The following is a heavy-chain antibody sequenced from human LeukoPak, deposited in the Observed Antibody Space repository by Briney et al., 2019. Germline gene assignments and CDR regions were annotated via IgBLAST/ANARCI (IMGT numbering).Heavy chain of an antibody. D-gene: IGHD3-9*01. J-gene: IGHJ3*02. Sequence: ASVKVSCKASGGTFSSYAISWVRQAPGQGLEWMGRIIPILGIANYAQKFQGRVTITADKSTSTAYMELSSLRSEDTAVYYCARTRNDILTGYYANDAFDIWGQGTMVTVSS. V-gene: IGHV1-69*04. CDR2: IIPILGIA. CDR3: ARTRNDILTGYYANDAFDI. CDR1: GGTFSSYA.